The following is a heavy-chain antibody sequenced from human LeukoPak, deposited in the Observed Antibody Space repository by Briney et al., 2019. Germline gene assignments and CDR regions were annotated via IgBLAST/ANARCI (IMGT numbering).Heavy chain of an antibody. J-gene: IGHJ4*02. CDR2: ISFDGSNK. D-gene: IGHD3-22*01. CDR3: AKPYYYDRSGYAPNDY. Sequence: GGSLRLSCAASGFTFSSYGMHWVRQAPGKGLEWVAVISFDGSNKYYADSVQGRFTISKDNSKNTLYLQMNSLRAEDTAVYYCAKPYYYDRSGYAPNDYWGQGTLVTVSS. CDR1: GFTFSSYG. V-gene: IGHV3-30*18.